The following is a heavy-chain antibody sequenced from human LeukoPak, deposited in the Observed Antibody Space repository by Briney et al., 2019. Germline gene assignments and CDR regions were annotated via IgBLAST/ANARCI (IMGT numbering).Heavy chain of an antibody. CDR3: ARAGPAAILNWFDP. D-gene: IGHD2-2*02. Sequence: SETLSLTCTVSGGSISSGGYYWSWIRQHPGKGLEWLGYIYYSGSTYYNPSLKSRVTISVDTSKNQFSLKLSSVTAADTAVYYCARAGPAAILNWFDPWGQGTLVTVSS. CDR1: GGSISSGGYY. CDR2: IYYSGST. J-gene: IGHJ5*02. V-gene: IGHV4-31*03.